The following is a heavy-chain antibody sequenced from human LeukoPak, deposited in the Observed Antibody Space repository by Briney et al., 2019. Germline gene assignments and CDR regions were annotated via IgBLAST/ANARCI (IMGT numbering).Heavy chain of an antibody. V-gene: IGHV4-59*08. J-gene: IGHJ4*02. Sequence: SETLSLTCTVSGDSINNYYWSWIRQPPGKGLEWIGCIYYSGSTNYNPSLKSRVTISVDTSKNRFSLNLSSVTAADTAVYYCARHDPRGEPARLGFFDYWGQGTLVTVSS. CDR1: GDSINNYY. CDR3: ARHDPRGEPARLGFFDY. D-gene: IGHD6-6*01. CDR2: IYYSGST.